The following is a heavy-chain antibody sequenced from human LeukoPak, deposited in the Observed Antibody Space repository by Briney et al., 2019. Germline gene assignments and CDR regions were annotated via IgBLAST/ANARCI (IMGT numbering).Heavy chain of an antibody. D-gene: IGHD3-10*01. CDR2: IHDSGTT. Sequence: SETLSLTCTVSGGSVTTYYWNWIRQSPGKGLEWIGYIHDSGTTKYNPSLESRVTISLGPSENQFSLNLSFVTAADTAVYFCARQDVRGVYNWFDPWGQGTPVTVSS. CDR1: GGSVTTYY. V-gene: IGHV4-59*08. J-gene: IGHJ5*02. CDR3: ARQDVRGVYNWFDP.